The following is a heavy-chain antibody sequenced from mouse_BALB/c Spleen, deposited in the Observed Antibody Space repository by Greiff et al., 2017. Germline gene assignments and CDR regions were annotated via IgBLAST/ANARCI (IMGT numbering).Heavy chain of an antibody. Sequence: EVKLVESGGGLVKPGGSLKLSCAASGFTFSDYYMYWVRQTPEKRLEWVATISDGGSYTYYPDSVKGRFTISRDNAKNNLYLQMSSLKSEDTAMYYCARDGTGWFAYWGQGTLVTVSA. CDR3: ARDGTGWFAY. CDR1: GFTFSDYY. J-gene: IGHJ3*01. V-gene: IGHV5-4*02. CDR2: ISDGGSYT. D-gene: IGHD4-1*01.